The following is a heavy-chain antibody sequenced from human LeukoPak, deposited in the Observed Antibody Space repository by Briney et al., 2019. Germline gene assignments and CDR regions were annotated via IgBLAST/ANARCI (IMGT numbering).Heavy chain of an antibody. V-gene: IGHV4-39*06. CDR1: GGSISSSSYY. Sequence: ETLSLTCTVPGGSISSSSYYWGWIRQPPGKGLEWIGSIYYSGSTYYNPTLKSRVTISVDTSKNQFPLKLSSVTAADTAVYYCARDLRDRKAYYYDSSGYHDAFDIWGQGTMVTVSS. J-gene: IGHJ3*02. CDR3: ARDLRDRKAYYYDSSGYHDAFDI. D-gene: IGHD3-22*01. CDR2: IYYSGST.